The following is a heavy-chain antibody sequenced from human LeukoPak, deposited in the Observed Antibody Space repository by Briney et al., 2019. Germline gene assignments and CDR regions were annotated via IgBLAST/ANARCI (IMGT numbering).Heavy chain of an antibody. J-gene: IGHJ6*03. D-gene: IGHD4-17*01. Sequence: PSETLSLTCTVSGGSISSYYWSWIRQPPGKGLEWIGYIYYSGSTNYNPSLKSRVTISVDTSKNQFSLKLSSVTAADTAVYYCAREWRDYGDYPYYYYMDVWGKGTTVTISS. CDR1: GGSISSYY. CDR2: IYYSGST. V-gene: IGHV4-59*01. CDR3: AREWRDYGDYPYYYYMDV.